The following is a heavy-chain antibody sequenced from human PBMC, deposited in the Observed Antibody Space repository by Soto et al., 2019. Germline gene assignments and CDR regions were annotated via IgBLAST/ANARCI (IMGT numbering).Heavy chain of an antibody. J-gene: IGHJ6*02. CDR2: INAGNGNT. V-gene: IGHV1-3*01. CDR1: GYTFTSYA. Sequence: GASVKVSCKASGYTFTSYAMHWVRQAPGQRLEWMGWINAGNGNTKYSQKFQGRVTITRDTSASTAYIELSSLRSEDTAVYYCARDMAASSLNKEDYYYYGMDVWGQGTTVTVS. CDR3: ARDMAASSLNKEDYYYYGMDV. D-gene: IGHD6-6*01.